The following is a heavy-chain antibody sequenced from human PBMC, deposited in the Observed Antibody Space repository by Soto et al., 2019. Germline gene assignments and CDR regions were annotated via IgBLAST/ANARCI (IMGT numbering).Heavy chain of an antibody. CDR2: ISKDGSKK. Sequence: QVQLVESGGGVVQPGRSLRLYCAASGFMFSGFGMHWVRQAPGKGLQWVAGISKDGSKKYYADSVKGRFTISRDNSKKTLYLQMNSLRAEDTAVYYCANPSGYYFGLGSHDEASDMWGQGTGVTVFS. D-gene: IGHD3-10*01. V-gene: IGHV3-30*18. J-gene: IGHJ3*02. CDR1: GFMFSGFG. CDR3: ANPSGYYFGLGSHDEASDM.